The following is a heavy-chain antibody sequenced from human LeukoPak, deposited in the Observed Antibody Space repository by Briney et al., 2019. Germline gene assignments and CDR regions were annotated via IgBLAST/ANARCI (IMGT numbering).Heavy chain of an antibody. Sequence: ASVKVSCKASGYTFTSYGISWVRQAPGQGLEWMGWISAYNGNTNYAQKLQGRVTMTTDTSTSTAYMELRSLRSDDTAVYYCARDSNYPPTRDLGYWGQGTLVTVSS. D-gene: IGHD1-7*01. CDR3: ARDSNYPPTRDLGY. CDR1: GYTFTSYG. V-gene: IGHV1-18*01. CDR2: ISAYNGNT. J-gene: IGHJ4*02.